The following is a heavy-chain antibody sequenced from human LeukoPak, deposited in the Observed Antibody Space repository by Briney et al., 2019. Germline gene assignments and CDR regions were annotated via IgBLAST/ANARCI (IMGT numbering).Heavy chain of an antibody. D-gene: IGHD3-22*01. J-gene: IGHJ3*02. V-gene: IGHV3-48*03. Sequence: GGSLRLSCAASGFTFSSYDMNWVRQAPGKGLEWVSHISNSGTTINYADSVKGRLTISRDNANNSLYLRMNSLRAEDTAVYYCERGDSLIWGQGTMVTVSS. CDR3: ERGDSLI. CDR2: ISNSGTTI. CDR1: GFTFSSYD.